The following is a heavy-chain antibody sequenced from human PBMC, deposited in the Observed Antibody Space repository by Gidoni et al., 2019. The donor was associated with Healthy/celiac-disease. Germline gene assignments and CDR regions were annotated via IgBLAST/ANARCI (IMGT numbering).Heavy chain of an antibody. D-gene: IGHD3-22*01. Sequence: EVQRVETGGGLIQRGGSLRLSCAASGFTVRRNYLIWVRQAPGKVLGCVSVLYSGCSTYYADSVKGLFTISRYNSKNTLYLQMNSLRAEDTAVYYCAREPPDDSSGYYWGAFDIWGQGTIVTVSS. V-gene: IGHV3-53*02. CDR3: AREPPDDSSGYYWGAFDI. CDR2: LYSGCST. CDR1: GFTVRRNY. J-gene: IGHJ3*02.